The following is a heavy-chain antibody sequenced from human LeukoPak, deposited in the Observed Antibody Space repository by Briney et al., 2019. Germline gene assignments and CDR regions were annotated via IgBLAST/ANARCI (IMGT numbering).Heavy chain of an antibody. D-gene: IGHD6-19*01. J-gene: IGHJ3*02. V-gene: IGHV4-34*01. CDR1: GGSFSGYY. Sequence: SETLSLTCAVYGGSFSGYYWSWIRQPPGKGLEWIGEINHSGSTNYNPSLKSRVTISVDTSKNQFSLKLSSVTAADTAVYYCAPRERNSSGWLDAFDIWGQGTMVTVSS. CDR2: INHSGST. CDR3: APRERNSSGWLDAFDI.